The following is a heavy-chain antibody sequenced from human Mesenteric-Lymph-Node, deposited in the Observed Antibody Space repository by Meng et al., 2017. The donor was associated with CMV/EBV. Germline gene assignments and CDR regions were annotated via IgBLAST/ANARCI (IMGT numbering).Heavy chain of an antibody. CDR2: INHSGST. J-gene: IGHJ4*02. D-gene: IGHD3-9*01. V-gene: IGHV4-34*01. Sequence: WSWIRQPPGQGLEWIGEINHSGSTNYNPSLKSRVTISVDTSKNQFSLKLSSVTAADTAVYYCARGGFPGYYDILTGYYRGVYYFDYWGQGTLVTVSS. CDR3: ARGGFPGYYDILTGYYRGVYYFDY.